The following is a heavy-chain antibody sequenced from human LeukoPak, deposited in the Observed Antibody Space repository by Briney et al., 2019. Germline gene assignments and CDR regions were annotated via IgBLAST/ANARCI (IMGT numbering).Heavy chain of an antibody. D-gene: IGHD3-9*01. J-gene: IGHJ4*02. CDR1: GGFFSGYY. Sequence: SETVSLTCAFYGGFFSGYYWSWIRQPPGRGREWIGENNHTGTTNYNPSLKSRVTISVYTSNNQFSLKLRSETAADTAVYYCARPDYDILTSYGYWGQGTLVTVSS. V-gene: IGHV4-34*01. CDR3: ARPDYDILTSYGY. CDR2: NNHTGTT.